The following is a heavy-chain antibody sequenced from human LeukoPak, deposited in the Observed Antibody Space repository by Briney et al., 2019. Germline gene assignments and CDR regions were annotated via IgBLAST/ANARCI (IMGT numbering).Heavy chain of an antibody. CDR2: INPNSGGT. CDR1: GYTFTVYY. Sequence: ASVKVSCKASGYTFTVYYMHWVRQAPGQGLEWMGWINPNSGGTKYAQKFQGRVTMTRDTSIGTVYMELSRLRSDDTAVYYCARDSIAARQLSYWGQGTLVTVSS. V-gene: IGHV1-2*02. D-gene: IGHD6-6*01. CDR3: ARDSIAARQLSY. J-gene: IGHJ4*02.